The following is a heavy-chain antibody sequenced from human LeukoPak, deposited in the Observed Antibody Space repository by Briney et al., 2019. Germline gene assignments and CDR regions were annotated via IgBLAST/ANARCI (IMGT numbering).Heavy chain of an antibody. V-gene: IGHV3-30*02. Sequence: PGESLRLSCAVSGFAFSNYGMHWVRQAPDKGLEWVAFIRYDGSHKYYADSVKGRFTISRDNSKNTLYLQMSSLRADDTAVYYCARDRDGDSDYWGQGTLVTVSS. CDR2: IRYDGSHK. CDR1: GFAFSNYG. J-gene: IGHJ4*02. D-gene: IGHD4-17*01. CDR3: ARDRDGDSDY.